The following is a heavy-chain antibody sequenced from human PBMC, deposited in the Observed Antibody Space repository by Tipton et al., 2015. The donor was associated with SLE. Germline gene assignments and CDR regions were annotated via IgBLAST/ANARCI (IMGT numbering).Heavy chain of an antibody. D-gene: IGHD6-19*01. J-gene: IGHJ4*02. CDR2: ISWNSGSI. CDR3: ATRQGSGWYQSFDY. V-gene: IGHV3-9*01. CDR1: GFTFDDYA. Sequence: SLRLSCAASGFTFDDYAMHWVRQAPGKGLEWVSSISWNSGSIVYADSVKGRFTISRDNAKNSLYLQMDNLRPEDTAVYYCATRQGSGWYQSFDYWGQGTLVTVSS.